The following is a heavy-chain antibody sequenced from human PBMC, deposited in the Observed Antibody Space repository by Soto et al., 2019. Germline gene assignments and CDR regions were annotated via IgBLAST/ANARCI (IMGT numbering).Heavy chain of an antibody. CDR3: AKATATGGGAFDI. D-gene: IGHD2-8*02. Sequence: PGGSLRLSCAASGFTFSSYSMNWVRQAPGKGLEWVSSISSSSSYIYYADSVKGRFTISRDNAKNSLYLQMNSLRAEDTAMYYCAKATATGGGAFDICGQGTMVTVSS. V-gene: IGHV3-21*04. J-gene: IGHJ3*02. CDR2: ISSSSSYI. CDR1: GFTFSSYS.